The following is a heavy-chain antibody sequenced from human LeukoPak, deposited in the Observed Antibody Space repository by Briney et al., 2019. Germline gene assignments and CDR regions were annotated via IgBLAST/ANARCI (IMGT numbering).Heavy chain of an antibody. CDR2: INPSGGSP. V-gene: IGHV1-46*01. CDR1: GYTFTSYH. J-gene: IGHJ4*02. Sequence: ASVKVSCKASGYTFTSYHLHWVRQAPGQGLEWMGIINPSGGSPNYAQKFQGRVTMTRDMSTSTVYMELSSLRSEDTAVYYCARGSVDTARHDYWGQGTLVTVSS. CDR3: ARGSVDTARHDY. D-gene: IGHD5-18*01.